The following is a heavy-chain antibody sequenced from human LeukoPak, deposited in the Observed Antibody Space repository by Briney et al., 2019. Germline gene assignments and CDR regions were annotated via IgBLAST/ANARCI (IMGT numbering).Heavy chain of an antibody. CDR2: ISSSSSYL. D-gene: IGHD6-19*01. CDR1: GFTFSSYT. J-gene: IGHJ4*02. CDR3: AKGIASSGGWYYFDY. V-gene: IGHV3-21*04. Sequence: GGSLRLSCAASGFTFSSYTMNWVRQAPGKGLEWVSSISSSSSYLYYADSVKGRFTISRDDAKNSLYLQMNSLRAEDTAVYYCAKGIASSGGWYYFDYWGQGILVTVSS.